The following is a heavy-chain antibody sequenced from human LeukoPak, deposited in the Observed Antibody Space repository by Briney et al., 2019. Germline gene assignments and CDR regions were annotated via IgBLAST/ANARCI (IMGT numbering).Heavy chain of an antibody. CDR1: GGSTSSSSYY. Sequence: SETLSLTCTVSGGSTSSSSYYWGWIRQPPGKGLEWIGSIYYSGSTYYNPSLKSRVTISVDTSKNQFSLKLSSVTAADTAVYYCARGRGWQAENWFDPWGQGTLVTVSS. V-gene: IGHV4-39*01. CDR2: IYYSGST. CDR3: ARGRGWQAENWFDP. D-gene: IGHD5-12*01. J-gene: IGHJ5*02.